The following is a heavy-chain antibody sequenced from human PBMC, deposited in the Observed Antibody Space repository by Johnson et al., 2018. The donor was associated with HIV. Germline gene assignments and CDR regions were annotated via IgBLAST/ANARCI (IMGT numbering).Heavy chain of an antibody. D-gene: IGHD4-23*01. CDR1: GFTFDDNT. Sequence: VQLVESGGVVVQPGGSLRLSCAASGFTFDDNTMHWVRQAPGTGLAWVSLISWDGGSTYYADSVKGRFTISRDNSKNSLYLQMNSLRTEDTALYYCVKGRRWLPYGGAFDIWGQGTMVTVSS. CDR3: VKGRRWLPYGGAFDI. CDR2: ISWDGGST. V-gene: IGHV3-43*01. J-gene: IGHJ3*02.